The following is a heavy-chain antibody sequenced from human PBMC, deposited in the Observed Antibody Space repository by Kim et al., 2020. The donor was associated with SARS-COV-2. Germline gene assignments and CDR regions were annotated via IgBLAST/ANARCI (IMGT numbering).Heavy chain of an antibody. CDR3: ARGVFYYESGGF. CDR2: IHSSGTT. J-gene: IGHJ4*02. CDR1: GFTVSSNY. Sequence: GGSLRLSCAVSGFTVSSNYMSWVRQAPGKGLEWVSVIHSSGTTYYADSVKGGLTISRDHSKNTRFFQMNSLRAEDTAVYYCARGVFYYESGGFWGQGTLVTVSS. V-gene: IGHV3-53*01. D-gene: IGHD3-22*01.